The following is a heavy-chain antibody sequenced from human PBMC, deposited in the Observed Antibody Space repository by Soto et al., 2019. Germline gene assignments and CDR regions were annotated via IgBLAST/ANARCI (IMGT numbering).Heavy chain of an antibody. V-gene: IGHV2-5*02. D-gene: IGHD3-10*01. J-gene: IGHJ4*02. CDR3: AHNGLWFGELFQFGY. Sequence: QITLKESGPPLVKPTQTLTLTCTFSGFSLSTSGVGVGWIRQPPGKALEWLALIYWDDDKRYSPSLKSRLTITKDTSKNQVVLTMTNMDPVDTATYYCAHNGLWFGELFQFGYWGQGTLVTVSS. CDR1: GFSLSTSGVG. CDR2: IYWDDDK.